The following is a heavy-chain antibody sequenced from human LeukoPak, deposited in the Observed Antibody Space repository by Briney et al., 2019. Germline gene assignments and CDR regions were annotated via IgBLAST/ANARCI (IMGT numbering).Heavy chain of an antibody. V-gene: IGHV4-39*07. CDR3: ARDWAAAAGPGGIDY. CDR2: IYYSGST. Sequence: SETLSLTCTVSGGSISSSSYYWGWVRQPRGRGLEWIVSIYYSGSTYYNPSLKSRVNISVYTAKKQFSLKLSSVTAADTAVYYCARDWAAAAGPGGIDYWGQGTLVTVSS. D-gene: IGHD6-13*01. J-gene: IGHJ4*02. CDR1: GGSISSSSYY.